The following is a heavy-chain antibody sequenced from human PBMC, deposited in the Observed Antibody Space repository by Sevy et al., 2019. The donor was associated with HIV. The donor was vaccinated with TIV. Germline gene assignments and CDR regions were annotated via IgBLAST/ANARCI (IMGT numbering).Heavy chain of an antibody. CDR3: ARLYTFFGLVRGFYFDN. CDR2: IYKSGTT. Sequence: SETLSLRCTVSGDSITSSYWSWIRQPPGKGLEWLGYIYKSGTTNYNPSLKSRATISVDTSKNHFSLKLTAVTAADTAVYDCARLYTFFGLVRGFYFDNWGQGTLVTVSS. CDR1: GDSITSSY. D-gene: IGHD3-3*01. V-gene: IGHV4-59*01. J-gene: IGHJ4*02.